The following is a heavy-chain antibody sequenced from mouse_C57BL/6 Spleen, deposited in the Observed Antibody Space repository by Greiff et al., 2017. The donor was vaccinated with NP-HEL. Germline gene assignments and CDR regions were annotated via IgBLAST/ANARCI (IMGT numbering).Heavy chain of an antibody. CDR3: ARRNSGSSSLDY. CDR2: IYPGDGDT. V-gene: IGHV1-82*01. J-gene: IGHJ2*01. Sequence: QVQLQQSGPELVKPGASVKISCKASGYAFSSSWMNWVKQRPGKGLEWIGRIYPGDGDTKYTGKFKGKATLTADKSSSTAYMQLSSLTSADSAVYFCARRNSGSSSLDYWGQGTTLTVSS. CDR1: GYAFSSSW. D-gene: IGHD1-1*01.